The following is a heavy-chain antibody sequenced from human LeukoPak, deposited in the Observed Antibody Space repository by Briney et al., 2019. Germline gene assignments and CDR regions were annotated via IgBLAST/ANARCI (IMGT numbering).Heavy chain of an antibody. J-gene: IGHJ4*02. CDR1: GGSITSSSYY. V-gene: IGHV4-39*01. D-gene: IGHD3-16*01. CDR2: VYYTGGT. Sequence: SETLSLTCTVSGGSITSSSYYWGWIRQPPEKGLEWIGSVYYTGGTYYSPSLKSRVTISVDTSKNQFSLMLSSVTAADTAVYYCARGRDPSADQGGLDYWGQGTLVTVSS. CDR3: ARGRDPSADQGGLDY.